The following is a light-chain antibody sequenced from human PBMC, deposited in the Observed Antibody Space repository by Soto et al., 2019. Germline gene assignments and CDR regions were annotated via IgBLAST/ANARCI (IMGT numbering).Light chain of an antibody. CDR3: SSYTSSSTGV. Sequence: QSALTQPASVSGSPGQSITISCTGTSSDVGGYNYVSWYQQHPGKAPKLMIYEVSNRPSGVSNRFSGPKSGNTASLTISGLQAEDEADYYCSSYTSSSTGVFGGGTQLTVL. V-gene: IGLV2-14*01. CDR2: EVS. CDR1: SSDVGGYNY. J-gene: IGLJ2*01.